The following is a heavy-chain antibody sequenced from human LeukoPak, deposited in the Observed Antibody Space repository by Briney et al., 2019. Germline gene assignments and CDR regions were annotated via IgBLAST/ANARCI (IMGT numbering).Heavy chain of an antibody. J-gene: IGHJ4*02. CDR2: IKQDGSEK. V-gene: IGHV3-7*03. CDR3: AKDEGPICLYGDCPFDY. Sequence: GGSLRLSCAASGFTFSRYWMNWVRQAPGKGLEWVANIKQDGSEKYYVDSVKGRFTISRDSAKNSLYLQMNSLRHEDTAVYYCAKDEGPICLYGDCPFDYWGQGNLVTVSS. CDR1: GFTFSRYW. D-gene: IGHD4-17*01.